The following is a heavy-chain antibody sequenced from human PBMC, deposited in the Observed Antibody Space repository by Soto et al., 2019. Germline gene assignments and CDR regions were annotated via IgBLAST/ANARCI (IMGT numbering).Heavy chain of an antibody. CDR1: GYTFTSYG. Sequence: QVQLVQSGAEVKKPGASVKVSCKASGYTFTSYGISWVRQAPGQGLEWMGWISAYNGNTNYAPKLQGRVTMTTVTSTSTAYTGLRRLRSDDTAVYYCARADHLSSGWYNYYYYGIDVWGQGTTVTVSS. CDR3: ARADHLSSGWYNYYYYGIDV. J-gene: IGHJ6*02. V-gene: IGHV1-18*01. CDR2: ISAYNGNT. D-gene: IGHD6-19*01.